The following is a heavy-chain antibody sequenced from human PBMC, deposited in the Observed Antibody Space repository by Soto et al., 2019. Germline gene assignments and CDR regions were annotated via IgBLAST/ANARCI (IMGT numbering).Heavy chain of an antibody. CDR2: IYYSGST. CDR1: GGSISSGDYY. CDR3: ARKWLRLKYNWFDP. D-gene: IGHD5-12*01. Sequence: QVQLQESVPGLVKPSQTLSLTCTVSGGSISSGDYYWSWIRQPPGKGLEWIGYIYYSGSTYYNTSLKSRVTIAVDTSKNQFSLKLSSVTAADTAVYYCARKWLRLKYNWFDPWGQGTLVTVSS. V-gene: IGHV4-30-4*01. J-gene: IGHJ5*02.